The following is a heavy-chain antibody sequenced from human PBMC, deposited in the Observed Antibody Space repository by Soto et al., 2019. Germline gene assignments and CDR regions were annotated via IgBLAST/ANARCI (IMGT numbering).Heavy chain of an antibody. CDR1: GGSISSYY. CDR2: IYYSGST. Sequence: SETLSLTCTVSGGSISSYYWSWIRQHPGKGLEWIGYIYYSGSTNYNPSLKSRVTISVDTSKNQFSLKLSSVTAADTAVYYCARAGGAYYYYYYMDVWGKGTTVTVSS. J-gene: IGHJ6*03. CDR3: ARAGGAYYYYYYMDV. V-gene: IGHV4-59*08.